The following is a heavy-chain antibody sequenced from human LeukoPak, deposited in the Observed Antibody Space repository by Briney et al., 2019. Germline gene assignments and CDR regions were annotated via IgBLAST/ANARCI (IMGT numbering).Heavy chain of an antibody. CDR1: GGSISSSTYY. Sequence: SETLSLTCTVSGGSISSSTYYWGWIRPPPGKGLEWIGSIYYSGSTYYNPSLKSRVTISVDTSENQFSLKLSSVTAADTAVYYCARQPYGTYCGGDCYQPYYFEYWGQGTLVTVSS. D-gene: IGHD2-21*02. V-gene: IGHV4-39*01. J-gene: IGHJ4*02. CDR2: IYYSGST. CDR3: ARQPYGTYCGGDCYQPYYFEY.